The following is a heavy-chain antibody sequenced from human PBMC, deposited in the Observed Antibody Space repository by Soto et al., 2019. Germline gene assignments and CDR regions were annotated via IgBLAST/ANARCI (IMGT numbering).Heavy chain of an antibody. J-gene: IGHJ5*02. CDR2: IIPILGTA. Sequence: QVQLVQSGAEVKKPGSSVKVSCKASGGTFSSYAISWVRQAPGHGLEWMGGIIPILGTANYAQKFQGRVTITADESTSTDYMELSSLRSEDTAVYYCARDPDEPTAWFDPWGQGTLVTVSS. CDR3: ARDPDEPTAWFDP. CDR1: GGTFSSYA. D-gene: IGHD6-25*01. V-gene: IGHV1-69*12.